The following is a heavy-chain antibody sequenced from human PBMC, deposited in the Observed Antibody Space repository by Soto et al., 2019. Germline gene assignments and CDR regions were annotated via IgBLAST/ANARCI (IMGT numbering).Heavy chain of an antibody. V-gene: IGHV1-3*01. J-gene: IGHJ3*02. CDR2: MNPLNGDT. CDR1: GYTLTTYS. D-gene: IGHD6-19*01. CDR3: ARGNSGAFDI. Sequence: QVQLVQSGAEVKKPGASVKVSCKASGYTLTTYSMHWVRQAPGQRLEWMGWMNPLNGDTKYSQRSQGRLTINRDTSASTAYMELSSLRSEDTAIYYCARGNSGAFDIWGQGTMVTVSS.